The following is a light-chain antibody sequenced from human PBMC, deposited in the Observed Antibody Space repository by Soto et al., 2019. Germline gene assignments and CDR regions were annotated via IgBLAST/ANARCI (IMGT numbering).Light chain of an antibody. V-gene: IGKV3-20*01. CDR3: QQYGSSPWT. CDR1: QSVSSSY. Sequence: EIVLTQSPGTLSLSPGERATLSCRASQSVSSSYLAWYQQTPGQAPRLLIYGASSRATGIPDRFSGSGSGTDFTLTISRLEPEDFAVYYCQQYGSSPWTFGQGTQVDIK. J-gene: IGKJ1*01. CDR2: GAS.